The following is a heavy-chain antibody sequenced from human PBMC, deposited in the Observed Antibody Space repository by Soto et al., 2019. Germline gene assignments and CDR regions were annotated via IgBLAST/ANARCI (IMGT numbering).Heavy chain of an antibody. D-gene: IGHD3-10*01. CDR3: ATMGSY. J-gene: IGHJ4*02. CDR1: GFAFSKAW. V-gene: IGHV3-15*07. CDR2: IKSNTDGGTT. Sequence: EVQLVESGGGLVKPGGSLRLSCAASGFAFSKAWMNWVRQAPGKGLEWVGHIKSNTDGGTTDYAAPVKGRFTISRDDSKNTLYRQMNSVKTEDTAMYYCATMGSYWGQGSLVTVSS.